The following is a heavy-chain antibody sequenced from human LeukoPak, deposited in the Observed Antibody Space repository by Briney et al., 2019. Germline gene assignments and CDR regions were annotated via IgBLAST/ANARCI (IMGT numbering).Heavy chain of an antibody. CDR1: GGSISSTTYY. J-gene: IGHJ6*03. CDR2: VYYGETT. CDR3: ARHVASYFYYYMDV. V-gene: IGHV4-39*01. D-gene: IGHD5-12*01. Sequence: ASETLSLTCTGSGGSISSTTYYWAWIRQPPGMGLEWIGSVYYGETTYYNPSLESRVTISVDTSKNQFSLRLNSVTAADTAVYYCARHVASYFYYYMDVWGAGTTVIVSS.